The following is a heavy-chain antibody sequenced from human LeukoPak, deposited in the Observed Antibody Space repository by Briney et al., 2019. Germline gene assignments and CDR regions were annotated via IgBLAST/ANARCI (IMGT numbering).Heavy chain of an antibody. CDR3: AREYQLLHTGPYYFDY. CDR1: GYTFTSYG. J-gene: IGHJ4*02. V-gene: IGHV1-18*01. CDR2: ISAYNGNT. Sequence: ASVKVSCKASGYTFTSYGISWVRQAPGQGLEWMGWISAYNGNTNYAQKLQGRVTMTTDTSTSTAYMELRSLRSDDTAVYYCAREYQLLHTGPYYFDYWGQGTLVTVFS. D-gene: IGHD2-2*01.